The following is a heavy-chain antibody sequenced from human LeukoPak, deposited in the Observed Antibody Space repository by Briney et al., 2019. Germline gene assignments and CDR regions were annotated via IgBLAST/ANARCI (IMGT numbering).Heavy chain of an antibody. Sequence: GGSLRLSCAASGFTFTTYWMAWVRQAPGKGLEWVANIKGDESAKHQADSVKGRFTISRDNAQNSAYLQMSSLRVEDTAVYYCARDVGGSLDYWGQGTLVTVSS. CDR3: ARDVGGSLDY. J-gene: IGHJ4*02. CDR2: IKGDESAK. CDR1: GFTFTTYW. V-gene: IGHV3-7*01. D-gene: IGHD1-26*01.